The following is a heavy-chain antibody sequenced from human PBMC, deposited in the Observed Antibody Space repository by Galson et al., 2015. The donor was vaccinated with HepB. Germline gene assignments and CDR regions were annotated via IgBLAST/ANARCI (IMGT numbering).Heavy chain of an antibody. Sequence: SVKVSCKASGYTFTSHAMHWVRQAPGQRLEWMGWINAGNGNTNYAQKLQGRVTMTTDTSTSTAYMELRSLRSDDTAVYYCARSKYDYVWGSYRYPIDYWGQGTLVTVSS. CDR2: INAGNGNT. CDR1: GYTFTSHA. J-gene: IGHJ4*02. CDR3: ARSKYDYVWGSYRYPIDY. D-gene: IGHD3-16*02. V-gene: IGHV1-3*01.